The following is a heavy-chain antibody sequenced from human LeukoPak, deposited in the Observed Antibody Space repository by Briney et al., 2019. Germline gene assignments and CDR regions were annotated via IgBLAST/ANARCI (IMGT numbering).Heavy chain of an antibody. CDR3: ARDQGSLTRSWYTGY. Sequence: VASVKVSCKASGYTFTGYHIHWVRQAPGQGLEWMGRINPYSGDTNFAQKFQGRVTMTRDTSITTAYMDLSSLTPDDTAVYLCARDQGSLTRSWYTGYWGQGTQVTVSS. D-gene: IGHD6-13*01. J-gene: IGHJ4*02. CDR1: GYTFTGYH. V-gene: IGHV1-2*06. CDR2: INPYSGDT.